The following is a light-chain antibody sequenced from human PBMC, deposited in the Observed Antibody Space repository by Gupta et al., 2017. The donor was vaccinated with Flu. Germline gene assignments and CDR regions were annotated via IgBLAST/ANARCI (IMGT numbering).Light chain of an antibody. CDR1: QTIDNY. J-gene: IGKJ5*01. Sequence: DIQMTQSPSSLSASVGDRVTITCRASQTIDNYLNWYQQRPGKAPKLLIYAASSLQSGVPSRFSGSGSGTDFTLTISSLQPEDFAIYYCQQSDSSAITFGQGTQMEIK. CDR3: QQSDSSAIT. V-gene: IGKV1-39*01. CDR2: AAS.